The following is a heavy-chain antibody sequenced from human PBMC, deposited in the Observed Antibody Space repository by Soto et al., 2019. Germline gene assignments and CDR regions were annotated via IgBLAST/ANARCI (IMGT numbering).Heavy chain of an antibody. CDR3: ARVEQLLVEHNASYYGMDV. V-gene: IGHV1-3*01. J-gene: IGHJ6*02. D-gene: IGHD6-13*01. CDR1: GYTFTSYA. CDR2: INAGNGNT. Sequence: VKVSCKASGYTFTSYAMHWVRQAPGQRLEWMGWINAGNGNTKYSQKFQGRVTITRDTSASTAYMELSSLRSEDTAVYYCARVEQLLVEHNASYYGMDVWGPGITGTVSS.